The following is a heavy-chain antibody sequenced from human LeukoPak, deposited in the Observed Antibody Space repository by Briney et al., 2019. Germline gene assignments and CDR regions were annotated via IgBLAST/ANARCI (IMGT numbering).Heavy chain of an antibody. CDR1: GINFDTNT. J-gene: IGHJ4*02. CDR3: ARDSCSYSVRGFFTY. D-gene: IGHD5/OR15-5a*01. CDR2: ISSSGTYI. V-gene: IGHV3-21*01. Sequence: GGSLRLSCGVSGINFDTNTMNWVRQAPGKGLEWVSSISSSGTYIYYADSVKGRFTISRDNPKKSLFLQMNSLRAEDTAVYYCARDSCSYSVRGFFTYWGQGALVSVSS.